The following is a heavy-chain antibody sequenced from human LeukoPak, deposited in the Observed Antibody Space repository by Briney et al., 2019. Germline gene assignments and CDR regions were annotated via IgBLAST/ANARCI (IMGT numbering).Heavy chain of an antibody. J-gene: IGHJ5*02. CDR2: IYYSGST. Sequence: PSETLSLTCTVSGGSISSYYWSWIRQPPGKGLEWIGYIYYSGSTNYNPSLKSRVTISVDTSKNQFSLKLSSVTAADTAVYYCAGQTGIVGATIQGSDPWGQGTLVTVSS. CDR1: GGSISSYY. D-gene: IGHD1-26*01. V-gene: IGHV4-59*01. CDR3: AGQTGIVGATIQGSDP.